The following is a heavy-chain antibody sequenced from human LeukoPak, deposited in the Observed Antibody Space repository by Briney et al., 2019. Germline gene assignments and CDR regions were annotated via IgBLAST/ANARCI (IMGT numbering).Heavy chain of an antibody. Sequence: PGGSLRLSCAASGFTFSSYAMSWVRQAPGKGLEWVSAISGSGGSTYYADSVKGRFTISRDNSKNTLYLQMNSLRAEDTAVYYCAKDTLGYCSSTSCRYFDYWGQGTLVTVSS. CDR2: ISGSGGST. CDR1: GFTFSSYA. D-gene: IGHD2-2*01. V-gene: IGHV3-23*01. CDR3: AKDTLGYCSSTSCRYFDY. J-gene: IGHJ4*02.